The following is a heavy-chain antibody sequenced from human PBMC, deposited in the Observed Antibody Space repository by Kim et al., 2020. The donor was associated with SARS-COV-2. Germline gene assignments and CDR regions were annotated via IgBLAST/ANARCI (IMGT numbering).Heavy chain of an antibody. Sequence: GGSLRLSCAASGFTFSSYAMSWVRQAPGKGLEWVPAISGSGDSTFYAESVKGRFTISRDNSKNTLYLQMNSLRAEDTALYYCTKDLGYSYYSDNSDYYFAFGDCGQGALRTVSS. V-gene: IGHV3-23*01. CDR2: ISGSGDST. D-gene: IGHD3-22*01. CDR3: TKDLGYSYYSDNSDYYFAFGD. J-gene: IGHJ4*02. CDR1: GFTFSSYA.